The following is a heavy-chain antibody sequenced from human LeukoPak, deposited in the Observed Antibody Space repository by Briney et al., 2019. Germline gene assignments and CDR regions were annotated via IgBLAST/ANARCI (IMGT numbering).Heavy chain of an antibody. J-gene: IGHJ6*03. Sequence: GESLKISCKGSGYSFTSYWIGWVRQMPGKGLEWMGIIYPGDSDTRYSPSFQGQVTISADKSISTAYLQWSSLKASDTAMYYCATRGVGPAAIGDYYYYYYMDVWGKGTTVTVSS. CDR1: GYSFTSYW. D-gene: IGHD2-2*01. CDR2: IYPGDSDT. CDR3: ATRGVGPAAIGDYYYYYYMDV. V-gene: IGHV5-51*01.